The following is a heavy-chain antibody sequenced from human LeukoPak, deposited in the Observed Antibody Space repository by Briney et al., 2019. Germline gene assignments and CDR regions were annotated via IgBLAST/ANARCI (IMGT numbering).Heavy chain of an antibody. CDR3: ARVGRTKVATMAY. J-gene: IGHJ4*02. D-gene: IGHD5-12*01. CDR2: ISGSSENA. CDR1: GYTFTNYG. Sequence: ASVKVSCKASGYTFTNYGISWVRQAPGQGLEWMGWISGSSENADSAQKFQGRVTMTTDTSTSTAYMELRNLRSDDTATYYCARVGRTKVATMAYWGQGALVTVSS. V-gene: IGHV1-18*01.